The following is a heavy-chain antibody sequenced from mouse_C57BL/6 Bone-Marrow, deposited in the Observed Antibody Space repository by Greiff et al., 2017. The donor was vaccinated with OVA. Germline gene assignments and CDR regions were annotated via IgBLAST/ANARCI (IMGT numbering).Heavy chain of an antibody. J-gene: IGHJ2*01. CDR2: IDPENGDT. D-gene: IGHD2-4*01. V-gene: IGHV14-4*01. CDR1: GFNIKDDY. Sequence: EVQLVESGAELVRPGASVKLSCTASGFNIKDDYMHWVKQRPEQGLEWIGWIDPENGDTEYASKFQGKATITADTSSNTAYLQLSSLTSEDTAVYYCTRDYDAPYYFDYWGQGTTLTVSS. CDR3: TRDYDAPYYFDY.